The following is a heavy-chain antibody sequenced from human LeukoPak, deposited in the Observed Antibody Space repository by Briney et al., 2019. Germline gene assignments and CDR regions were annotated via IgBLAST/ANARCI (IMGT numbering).Heavy chain of an antibody. CDR1: GFTFTSYG. J-gene: IGHJ4*02. CDR2: VSSSSNHI. D-gene: IGHD2-2*01. Sequence: PGGSLRLPCMASGFTFTSYGMNWVRQAPGKGLEWVSCVSSSSNHIYYADSVRGRFTISRDNAKNSLYLQMNSLRAEDTAVYYCVRAYCSSTRCDYYFDSWGQGTLVTVSS. CDR3: VRAYCSSTRCDYYFDS. V-gene: IGHV3-21*01.